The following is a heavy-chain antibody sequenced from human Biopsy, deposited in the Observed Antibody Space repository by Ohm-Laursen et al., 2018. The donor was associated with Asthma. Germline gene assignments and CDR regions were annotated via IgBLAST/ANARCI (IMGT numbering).Heavy chain of an antibody. CDR3: VRAVRNEQWLAPFDY. D-gene: IGHD6-19*01. CDR2: VYWTGST. CDR1: GGSISSFY. Sequence: GTLSLTCSVYGGSISSFYWSWIRQSPEKGLEWMGYVYWTGSTNYNPSLKSRVTMTVYTSKNRMFLELTSVTAAGTAIYYCVRAVRNEQWLAPFDYWGQGKPVPVSS. V-gene: IGHV4-59*01. J-gene: IGHJ4*02.